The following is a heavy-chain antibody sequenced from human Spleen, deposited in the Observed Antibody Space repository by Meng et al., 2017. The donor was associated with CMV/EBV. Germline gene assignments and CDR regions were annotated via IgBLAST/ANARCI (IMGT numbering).Heavy chain of an antibody. CDR1: GFAFSTYA. Sequence: GESLKISCAASGFAFSTYAMSWVRQAPGKGLEWVSCISSDGSTTTFADSVKGRFTISRDHAKSNLYLQMNSLRAEDTAVYYCARSYPNFFYGLDVWGQGTTVTVSS. J-gene: IGHJ6*02. CDR2: ISSDGSTT. D-gene: IGHD3-3*01. CDR3: ARSYPNFFYGLDV. V-gene: IGHV3-74*01.